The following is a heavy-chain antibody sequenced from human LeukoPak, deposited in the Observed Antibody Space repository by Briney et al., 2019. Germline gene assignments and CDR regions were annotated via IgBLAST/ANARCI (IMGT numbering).Heavy chain of an antibody. D-gene: IGHD3-10*01. CDR1: GYTFTDYY. J-gene: IGHJ4*02. CDR2: INPKSGAT. V-gene: IGHV1-2*02. Sequence: ASVKVSCKASGYTFTDYYIHWVRQAPGQRFERMGWINPKSGATHYVERFQGRVTMTTDTSISTVYMELTRLTSDDTATYYCARRGSYYDYWGQGTLVTVSS. CDR3: ARRGSYYDY.